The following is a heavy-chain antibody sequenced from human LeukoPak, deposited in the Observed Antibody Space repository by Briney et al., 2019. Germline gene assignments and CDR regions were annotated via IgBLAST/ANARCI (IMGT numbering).Heavy chain of an antibody. D-gene: IGHD1-26*01. CDR2: INPKSGGT. J-gene: IGHJ5*02. CDR3: ARIEWELLNAGS. CDR1: GYTFTGYY. Sequence: ASVKVSCKASGYTFTGYYMHRVRQAPGQGLEWMGRINPKSGGTNYAQKFQGRVTMNRDTSISTAYMELSRLRSDDTAVYYCARIEWELLNAGSWGQGTLVTVSS. V-gene: IGHV1-2*06.